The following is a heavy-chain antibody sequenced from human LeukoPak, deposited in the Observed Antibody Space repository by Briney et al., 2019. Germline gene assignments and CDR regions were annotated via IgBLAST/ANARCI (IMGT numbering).Heavy chain of an antibody. CDR1: GFTFSDYY. D-gene: IGHD3-10*01. CDR3: ARVPSYGSGSYYSLDY. V-gene: IGHV3-11*01. J-gene: IGHJ4*02. Sequence: KPGGALRLSCAASGFTFSDYYMSWIRQAPGKGLEWVSYISSSGSTIYYADSVKGRFTISRDNAKNSLYLQMNSLRAEDTAVYYCARVPSYGSGSYYSLDYWGQGTLVTVSS. CDR2: ISSSGSTI.